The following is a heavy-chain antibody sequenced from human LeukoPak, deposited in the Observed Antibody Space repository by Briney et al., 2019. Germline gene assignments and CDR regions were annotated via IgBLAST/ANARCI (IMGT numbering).Heavy chain of an antibody. CDR1: GGSFSGYY. D-gene: IGHD6-19*01. Sequence: PSETLSLTCAVYGGSFSGYYWSWIRQPPGKGLEWIGEINHSGSTNYNPSLKSRVTISVDTSKNQFSLKLSSVTAADTAVYYCARASPDGRLRGWYLVLRYFDYWGQGTLVTVSS. V-gene: IGHV4-34*01. J-gene: IGHJ4*02. CDR2: INHSGST. CDR3: ARASPDGRLRGWYLVLRYFDY.